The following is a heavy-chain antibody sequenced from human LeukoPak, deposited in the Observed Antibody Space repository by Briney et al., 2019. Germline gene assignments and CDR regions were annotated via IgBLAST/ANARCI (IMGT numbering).Heavy chain of an antibody. D-gene: IGHD3-22*01. CDR2: IRYDGSNK. CDR1: GFTFSSYG. V-gene: IGHV3-30*02. CDR3: AKGELYDSNP. Sequence: PGGSLRLSCAASGFTFSSYGMNWVRQAPGKGLEWVAFIRYDGSNKYYADSVKGRFTISRDNSKNTLYLQMNSLRAEDTAVYYCAKGELYDSNPWGQGTLVTVSS. J-gene: IGHJ5*02.